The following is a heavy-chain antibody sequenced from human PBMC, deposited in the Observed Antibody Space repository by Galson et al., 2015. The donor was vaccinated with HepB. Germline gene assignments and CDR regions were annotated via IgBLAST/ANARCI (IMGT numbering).Heavy chain of an antibody. D-gene: IGHD1-26*01. CDR3: ARVGVGATFTARPYYYYYMDV. V-gene: IGHV3-21*01. J-gene: IGHJ6*03. Sequence: SLRLSCAASGFTFSSYSMNWVRQAPGKGLEWVSSISSSSSYIYYADSVKGRFTISRDNAKNSLYLQMNSLRAEDTAVYYCARVGVGATFTARPYYYYYMDVWGKGTTVTVSS. CDR1: GFTFSSYS. CDR2: ISSSSSYI.